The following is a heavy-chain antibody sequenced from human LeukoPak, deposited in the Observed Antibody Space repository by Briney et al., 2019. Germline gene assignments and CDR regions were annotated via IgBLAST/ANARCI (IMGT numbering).Heavy chain of an antibody. CDR2: IYYSGST. Sequence: PSETLSLTCTVSGGSISSYYWSWIRQPPGKGLEWTGYIYYSGSTYYNPSLKSRVTISVDTSKNQFSLKLGSVTAADTAVYYCARHVIGYYDSSGYHELDYWGQGTLVTVSS. D-gene: IGHD3-22*01. CDR3: ARHVIGYYDSSGYHELDY. CDR1: GGSISSYY. V-gene: IGHV4-59*04. J-gene: IGHJ4*02.